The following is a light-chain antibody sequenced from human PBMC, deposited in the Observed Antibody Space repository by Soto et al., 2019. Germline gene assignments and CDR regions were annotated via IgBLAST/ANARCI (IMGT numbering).Light chain of an antibody. CDR1: QGIRND. J-gene: IGKJ4*01. CDR3: LQHNSYPPLT. CDR2: AAS. V-gene: IGKV1-17*01. Sequence: DFQMTQSPSSLSASVGDRVTITCRASQGIRNDLGCYQQKPGKAPKRLINAASSLQSGVPSRFGGSGSGTDLTLTISSLQPEEFATYYCLQHNSYPPLTFGGGTKVDIK.